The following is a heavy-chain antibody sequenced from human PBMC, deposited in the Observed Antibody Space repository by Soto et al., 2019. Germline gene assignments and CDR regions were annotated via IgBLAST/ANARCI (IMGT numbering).Heavy chain of an antibody. Sequence: PGGSLRLSCAASGFTFSSYAMSWVRQAPGKGLEWVSAISGSGGSTYYADSVKGRLTISRDNSKNTLYLQMNSLRAEDTAVYYCAKGRYCSGGSCYSYRDWGQGTLVTVSS. CDR1: GFTFSSYA. D-gene: IGHD2-15*01. J-gene: IGHJ4*02. CDR3: AKGRYCSGGSCYSYRD. CDR2: ISGSGGST. V-gene: IGHV3-23*01.